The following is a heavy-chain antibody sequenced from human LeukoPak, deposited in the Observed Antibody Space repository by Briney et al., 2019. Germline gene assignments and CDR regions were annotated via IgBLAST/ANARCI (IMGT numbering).Heavy chain of an antibody. Sequence: PRRSLRLSCAASGFIFSNYGFHWVRQAPGKGLEWVAVFWSDGRQKYYVDSVKGRFTVSRDTSKKTVYLQMNSLRAEDTAVYYCARDDDGSGKYGQLYWGQGTLVTVSS. CDR2: FWSDGRQK. D-gene: IGHD3-10*01. V-gene: IGHV3-33*01. CDR3: ARDDDGSGKYGQLY. CDR1: GFIFSNYG. J-gene: IGHJ4*02.